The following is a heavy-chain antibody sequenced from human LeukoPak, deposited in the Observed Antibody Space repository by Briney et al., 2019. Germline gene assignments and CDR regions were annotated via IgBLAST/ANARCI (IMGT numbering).Heavy chain of an antibody. Sequence: QPGGSLRLSCAASGFTFSSYAMHWVRQAPGKGLEWVTNIWYDGNSKHYADSVKGRFTISRDNSKSTLYLQMDSLRVEDTAVYYCAKDRSGTWSYDLWGQGTLVTVSS. D-gene: IGHD2-15*01. CDR2: IWYDGNSK. V-gene: IGHV3-30*02. CDR3: AKDRSGTWSYDL. J-gene: IGHJ5*02. CDR1: GFTFSSYA.